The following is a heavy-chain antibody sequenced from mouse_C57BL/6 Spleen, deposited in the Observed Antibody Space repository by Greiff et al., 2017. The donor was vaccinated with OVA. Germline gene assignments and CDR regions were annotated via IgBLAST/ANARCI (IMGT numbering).Heavy chain of an antibody. D-gene: IGHD1-1*01. CDR3: ARGGTTVEDFDY. CDR1: GYSITSGYY. CDR2: ISYDGSN. V-gene: IGHV3-6*01. Sequence: EVQLVESGPGLVKPSQSLSLTCSVTGYSITSGYYWNWIRQFPGNKLEWMGYISYDGSNNYNPSLKNRISITRDTSKNQFFLKLNSVTTEDTATYYCARGGTTVEDFDYWGQGTTLTVSS. J-gene: IGHJ2*01.